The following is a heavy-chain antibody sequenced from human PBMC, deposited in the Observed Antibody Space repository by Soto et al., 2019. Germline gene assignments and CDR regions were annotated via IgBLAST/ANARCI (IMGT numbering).Heavy chain of an antibody. D-gene: IGHD2-8*01. CDR1: GFTFSSYA. J-gene: IGHJ6*02. V-gene: IGHV3-30-3*01. CDR3: ARVYCTNGVCLGFGDYYGMDV. Sequence: GGSLRLSCAASGFTFSSYAMHWVRQAPGKGLEWVAVISYDGSNKYYADSVKGRSTISRDNSKNTLYLQMNSLRAEDTAVHYCARVYCTNGVCLGFGDYYGMDVWGQGTTVTVSS. CDR2: ISYDGSNK.